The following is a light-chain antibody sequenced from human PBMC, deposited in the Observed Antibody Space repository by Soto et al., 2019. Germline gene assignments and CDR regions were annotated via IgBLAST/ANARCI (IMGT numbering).Light chain of an antibody. CDR2: EVI. Sequence: QSALTQPPSASGSPGQSVTISCTGTSSDVGGSNYVSWYQQHPGKAPKLMIYEVIKRPSGVPDRFSGSKSGNTASLTVSGLQAEDEADHYCSSYASSNNLVFGGGTKLTVL. CDR1: SSDVGGSNY. V-gene: IGLV2-8*01. J-gene: IGLJ2*01. CDR3: SSYASSNNLV.